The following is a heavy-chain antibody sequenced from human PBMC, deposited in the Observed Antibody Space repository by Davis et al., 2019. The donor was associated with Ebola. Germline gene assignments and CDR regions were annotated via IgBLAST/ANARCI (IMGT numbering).Heavy chain of an antibody. CDR1: GFTFSSYS. Sequence: PGGSLRLSCAASGFTFSSYSMNWVRQAPGKGLVWVSRIHTDGSSTTYADSVKGRFTISRDNAKNTLYLQMNSLRAEDTAVYYCARVAGGHYLDAFDIWGQGTMVTVSS. D-gene: IGHD4-17*01. V-gene: IGHV3-74*03. CDR3: ARVAGGHYLDAFDI. CDR2: IHTDGSST. J-gene: IGHJ3*02.